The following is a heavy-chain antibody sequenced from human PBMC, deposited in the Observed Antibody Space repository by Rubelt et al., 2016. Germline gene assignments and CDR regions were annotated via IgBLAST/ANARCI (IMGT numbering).Heavy chain of an antibody. CDR1: GFTFSSYW. V-gene: IGHV3-7*05. J-gene: IGHJ4*02. D-gene: IGHD5-18*01. CDR2: IKQDGSEK. CDR3: ASVDTVMVRKTQTEY. Sequence: CAASGFTFSSYWMSWVRQAPGKGLEWVANIKQDGSEKYYVDSVKGRFTISRDNAKNSLYLQMNSLRAEDTAVYYCASVDTVMVRKTQTEYWGQGTLVTVSS.